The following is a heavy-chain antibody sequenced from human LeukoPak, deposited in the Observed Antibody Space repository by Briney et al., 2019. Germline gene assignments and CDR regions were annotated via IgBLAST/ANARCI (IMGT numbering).Heavy chain of an antibody. CDR1: GXSISGYY. CDR2: VYFIGST. D-gene: IGHD1-26*01. V-gene: IGHV4-59*01. J-gene: IGHJ4*02. CDR3: ARGNGDLLD. Sequence: SETLSLTCTVSGXSISGYYWSWIRQPPGKGLEWIGYVYFIGSTNYNPSLKSRVTISVDTSQNHFSLKLTSVTSADTAVYYCARGNGDLLDWGQGTLVTVSS.